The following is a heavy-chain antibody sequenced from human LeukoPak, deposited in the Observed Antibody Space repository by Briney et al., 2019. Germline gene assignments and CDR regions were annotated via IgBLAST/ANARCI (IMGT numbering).Heavy chain of an antibody. V-gene: IGHV4-34*01. CDR1: GGSFSGYY. J-gene: IGHJ4*02. CDR3: ARGGRIVGATPVLDY. CDR2: ITYSGST. D-gene: IGHD1-26*01. Sequence: PSETLSLTCADYGGSFSGYYWSWIRQPPGKGLEWIGEITYSGSTNYNPSLKSRVTISVDTSKNQFSLKLSSVTAADTAVYYCARGGRIVGATPVLDYWGQGTVVSVSS.